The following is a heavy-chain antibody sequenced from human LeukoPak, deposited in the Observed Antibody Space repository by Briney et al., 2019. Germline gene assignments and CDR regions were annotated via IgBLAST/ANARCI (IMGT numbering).Heavy chain of an antibody. CDR3: AKGDYSNLPVY. V-gene: IGHV3-23*01. D-gene: IGHD4-11*01. CDR2: ISGSGGST. J-gene: IGHJ4*02. CDR1: GFTFSSSS. Sequence: PGGSLRLSCAASGFTFSSSSMNWVRQAPGKGLEWVSAISGSGGSTYYADSVKGRFTISRDNSKNTLYLQMNSLRAEDTAVYYCAKGDYSNLPVYWGQGTLVTVSS.